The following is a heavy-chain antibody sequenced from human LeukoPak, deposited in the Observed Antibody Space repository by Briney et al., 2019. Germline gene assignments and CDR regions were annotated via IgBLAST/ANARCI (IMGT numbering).Heavy chain of an antibody. CDR3: ARGGVLRFFEWP. D-gene: IGHD3-3*01. CDR1: GFSFSNYE. V-gene: IGHV3-48*03. J-gene: IGHJ4*02. CDR2: ISGSGGTI. Sequence: PGGSLRLSCAASGFSFSNYEMNWVRQAPGKGLEWVSYISGSGGTIYYADSVKGRFTISRDNAMNSLYLQMNSLGAEDTAPYYCARGGVLRFFEWPWGQGTLVTVSS.